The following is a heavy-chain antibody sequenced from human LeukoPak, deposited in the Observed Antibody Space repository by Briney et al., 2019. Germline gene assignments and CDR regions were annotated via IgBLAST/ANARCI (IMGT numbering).Heavy chain of an antibody. J-gene: IGHJ4*02. V-gene: IGHV1-3*01. D-gene: IGHD3-10*01. Sequence: ASVKVSCKASGYTFTSYDINWVRQATGQRLEWMGWINAGNGNTKYSEKFQGRVTITRDTSASTAYMELSSLRFEDTAVYYCARDAYYGSGSYNYFDYWGQGTQVTVSS. CDR3: ARDAYYGSGSYNYFDY. CDR2: INAGNGNT. CDR1: GYTFTSYD.